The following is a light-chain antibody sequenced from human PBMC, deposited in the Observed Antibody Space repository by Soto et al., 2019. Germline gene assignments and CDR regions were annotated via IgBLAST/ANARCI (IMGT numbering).Light chain of an antibody. J-gene: IGKJ4*01. CDR3: LQTNSSPFT. Sequence: DIQMTQSPSSLSASIGDRVTLTCRASQSLGKYLSWYQHKPGKAPKLLMFAASTLQLGVPSRFSGSGSGTEFTLSISSLQPEDFATYFCLQTNSSPFTFGGGTKVEIK. CDR2: AAS. CDR1: QSLGKY. V-gene: IGKV1-39*01.